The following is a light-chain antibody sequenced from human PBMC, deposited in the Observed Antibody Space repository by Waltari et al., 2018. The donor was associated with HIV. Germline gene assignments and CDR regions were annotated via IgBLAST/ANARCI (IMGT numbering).Light chain of an antibody. CDR2: GTS. Sequence: DIQMTQSPSSLSASVGDRVTITCRASQNIDNFLTWYKQKPGKAPTLLISGTSAFQSGVPSRFTASGSGTDFTLTINSLQPEDFATYFCLQGYSTPLTFGPGTKVDIK. J-gene: IGKJ3*01. CDR1: QNIDNF. CDR3: LQGYSTPLT. V-gene: IGKV1-39*01.